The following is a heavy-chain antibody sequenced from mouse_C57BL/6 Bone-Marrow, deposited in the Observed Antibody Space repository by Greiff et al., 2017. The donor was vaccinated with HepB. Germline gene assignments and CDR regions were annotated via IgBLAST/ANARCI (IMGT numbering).Heavy chain of an antibody. D-gene: IGHD1-1*01. CDR2: IYPGSGST. CDR3: ARWGDYYGSSYGRYFDY. J-gene: IGHJ2*01. Sequence: VKLQQPGAELVKPGASVKMSCKASGYTFTSYWITWVKQRPGQGLEWIGDIYPGSGSTNYNEKFKSKATLTVDTSSSTAYMQLSSLTSEDSAVYYCARWGDYYGSSYGRYFDYWGQGTTLTVSS. V-gene: IGHV1-55*01. CDR1: GYTFTSYW.